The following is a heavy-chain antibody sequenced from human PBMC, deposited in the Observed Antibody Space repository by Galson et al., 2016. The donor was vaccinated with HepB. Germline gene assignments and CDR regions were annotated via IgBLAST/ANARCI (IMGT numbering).Heavy chain of an antibody. D-gene: IGHD2-2*01. CDR3: ARDRGFYSSTWD. V-gene: IGHV3-23*01. CDR2: ITSSGGNT. Sequence: SLRLSCAASGFTFTRYAMTWVRQAPGKGLEWVSSITSSGGNTYYTDSVKGRFTISRDNSQNTLLLQMNSRRAEDTAVYYCARDRGFYSSTWDWGQGTLVTVSS. CDR1: GFTFTRYA. J-gene: IGHJ4*02.